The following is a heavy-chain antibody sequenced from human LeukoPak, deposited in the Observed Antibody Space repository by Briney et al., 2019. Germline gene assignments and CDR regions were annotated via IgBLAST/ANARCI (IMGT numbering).Heavy chain of an antibody. CDR3: ARTFGWGVHSSSWYEVDY. Sequence: GGSLRLSCAASGFTFSSYAMHWVRQAPGKGLEWVAVISYDGSNKYYADSVKGRFTISRDNSKNTLYLQTNSLRAEDTAVYYCARTFGWGVHSSSWYEVDYWGQGTLVTVSS. CDR2: ISYDGSNK. J-gene: IGHJ4*02. V-gene: IGHV3-30-3*01. CDR1: GFTFSSYA. D-gene: IGHD6-13*01.